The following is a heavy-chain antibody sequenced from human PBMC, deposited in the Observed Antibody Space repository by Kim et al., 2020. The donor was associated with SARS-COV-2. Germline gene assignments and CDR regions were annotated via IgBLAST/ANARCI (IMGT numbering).Heavy chain of an antibody. D-gene: IGHD3-10*01. CDR2: IYYSGST. J-gene: IGHJ4*02. V-gene: IGHV4-31*03. CDR3: ARVGSGKWFGELLHIDY. Sequence: SETLSLTCTVSGGSISSGGYYWSWIRQHPGKGLEWIGYIYYSGSTYYNPSLKSRVTISVDTSKNQFSLKLSSVTAAGTAVYYCARVGSGKWFGELLHIDYWGQGTRVTVSS. CDR1: GGSISSGGYY.